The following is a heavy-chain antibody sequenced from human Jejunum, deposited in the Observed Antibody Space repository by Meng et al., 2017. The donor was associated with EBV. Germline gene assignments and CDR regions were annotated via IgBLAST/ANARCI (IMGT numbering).Heavy chain of an antibody. Sequence: QRQLQGSGPGLLKPSGTLSLTCAVSGDSISSSNWWSWVRQPPGKGLEWIGEIYHSGSTNYNPSLKSRVTISVDKSKNQFSLKLSSVTAADTAVYYCARYGSGYFPALWYWGQGTLVTVSS. V-gene: IGHV4-4*02. J-gene: IGHJ4*02. D-gene: IGHD3-3*01. CDR3: ARYGSGYFPALWY. CDR2: IYHSGST. CDR1: GDSISSSNW.